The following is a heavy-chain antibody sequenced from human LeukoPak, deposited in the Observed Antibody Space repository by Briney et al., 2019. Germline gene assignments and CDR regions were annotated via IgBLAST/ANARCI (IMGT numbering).Heavy chain of an antibody. J-gene: IGHJ5*02. CDR2: ISDYNGNT. CDR3: ARDLYRDSLPVSWFDP. Sequence: ASVKVSCKASGYTFTSYFVHWVRQAPGQGLEWMGWISDYNGNTNYAQKLQGRVTMTTDTSTSTAYMELRSLRSDDTAVYYCARDLYRDSLPVSWFDPWGQGTLVTVSS. V-gene: IGHV1-18*04. CDR1: GYTFTSYF. D-gene: IGHD4-11*01.